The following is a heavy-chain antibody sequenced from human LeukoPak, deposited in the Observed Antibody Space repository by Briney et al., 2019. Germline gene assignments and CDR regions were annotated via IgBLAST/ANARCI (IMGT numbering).Heavy chain of an antibody. J-gene: IGHJ3*02. CDR2: IYPGDSDT. D-gene: IGHD5-24*01. Sequence: GAPLKISCKGSGSSFTSYWIGWVRQMPGKGLEWMGIIYPGDSDTRYSPSFQGQVTISADKSISTAYLQWSSLKASDTAMYYCARRARRDGYNFAFDIWGQGTMVTVSS. CDR1: GSSFTSYW. V-gene: IGHV5-51*01. CDR3: ARRARRDGYNFAFDI.